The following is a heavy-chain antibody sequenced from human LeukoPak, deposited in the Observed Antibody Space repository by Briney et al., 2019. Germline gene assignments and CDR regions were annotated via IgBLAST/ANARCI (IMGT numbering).Heavy chain of an antibody. Sequence: SETLSLTCTVSGGSISSSSYYWGWIRQPPGKGLEWIGSIYYSGSTYYNPSLKSRVTISVDTSKNQFSLKLSSVTAADTAVYYWARVVRGGSCCLFDPWGQEPWSPSPQ. CDR1: GGSISSSSYY. D-gene: IGHD2-15*01. J-gene: IGHJ5*02. V-gene: IGHV4-39*01. CDR2: IYYSGST. CDR3: ARVVRGGSCCLFDP.